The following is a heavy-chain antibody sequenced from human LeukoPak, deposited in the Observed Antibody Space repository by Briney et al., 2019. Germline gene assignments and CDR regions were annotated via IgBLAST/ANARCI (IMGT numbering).Heavy chain of an antibody. D-gene: IGHD6-13*01. V-gene: IGHV3-30-3*01. J-gene: IGHJ4*02. Sequence: PGRSLRLSCAASGFTFSSYAMHWVRQAPGKGLEWVAVISYDGSNKYYADSVKGRFTISRDNSKNTLYLQMNSLRAEDTAVYYCARDSIAAAGTLDYWGQGTLVTVSS. CDR2: ISYDGSNK. CDR3: ARDSIAAAGTLDY. CDR1: GFTFSSYA.